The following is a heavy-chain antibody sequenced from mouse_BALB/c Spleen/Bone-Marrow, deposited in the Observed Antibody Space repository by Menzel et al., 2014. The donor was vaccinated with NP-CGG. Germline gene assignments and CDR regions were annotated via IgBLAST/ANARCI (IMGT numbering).Heavy chain of an antibody. J-gene: IGHJ2*01. CDR2: IRNKANGYTT. CDR3: ARDRGGLLFDY. V-gene: IGHV7-3*02. CDR1: GFTFTDYY. D-gene: IGHD1-1*01. Sequence: VQLKESGGGLVQPGGSLRLSCATSGFTFTDYYMNWVRQPPGKALEWLGFIRNKANGYTTEYSASGKGRFTISRNNSQSILYLQMNDLRAEDSATYYCARDRGGLLFDYWGQGTTLTVSS.